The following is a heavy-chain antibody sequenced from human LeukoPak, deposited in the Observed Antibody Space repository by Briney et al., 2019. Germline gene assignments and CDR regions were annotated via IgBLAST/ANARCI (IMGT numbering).Heavy chain of an antibody. D-gene: IGHD1-26*01. J-gene: IGHJ6*02. CDR3: ARDKSGSYPGYYYGMDV. V-gene: IGHV3-21*01. CDR1: GFTFSSYS. Sequence: GGSLRLSCAASGFTFSSYSMNWVRQAPGKGLEWVSSISRSSSYIYYADSVKGRFTISRDNAKNSLYLQMNSLRAEDTAVYYCARDKSGSYPGYYYGMDVWGQGTTVTVSS. CDR2: ISRSSSYI.